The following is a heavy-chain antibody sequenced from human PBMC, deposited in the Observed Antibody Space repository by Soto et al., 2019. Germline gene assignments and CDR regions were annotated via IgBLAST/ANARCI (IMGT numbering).Heavy chain of an antibody. Sequence: GESLKISCGVSGFNFGSYAFHWVRQAPGKGLEWLSVISYHGREIYYADSVKGRFTISRDNFKNTVYLQMNSLRSDDTALYYCARDPVAVTGSFIDLWGQGTLVIVSS. CDR2: ISYHGREI. CDR1: GFNFGSYA. V-gene: IGHV3-30-3*01. J-gene: IGHJ4*01. CDR3: ARDPVAVTGSFIDL. D-gene: IGHD6-19*01.